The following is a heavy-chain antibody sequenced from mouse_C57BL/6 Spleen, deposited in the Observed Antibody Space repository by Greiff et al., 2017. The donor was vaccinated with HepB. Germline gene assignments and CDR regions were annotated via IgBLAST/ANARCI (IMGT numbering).Heavy chain of an antibody. CDR3: ARSPTGSYAMDY. V-gene: IGHV1-66*01. Sequence: VKLMESGPELVKPGASVKISCKASGYSFTSYYIHWVKQRPGQGLEWIGWIYPGSGNTKYNEKFKGKATLTADTSSSTAYMQLSSLTSEDSAVYYCARSPTGSYAMDYWGQGTSVTVSS. CDR2: IYPGSGNT. J-gene: IGHJ4*01. D-gene: IGHD4-1*02. CDR1: GYSFTSYY.